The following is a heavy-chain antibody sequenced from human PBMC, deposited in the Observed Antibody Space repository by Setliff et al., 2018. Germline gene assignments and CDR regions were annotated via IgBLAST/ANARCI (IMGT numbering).Heavy chain of an antibody. CDR3: ARALRSPLGGTAFVPVHFDP. CDR2: INHSGST. D-gene: IGHD3-16*01. J-gene: IGHJ5*02. CDR1: GESFSNNY. Sequence: PSETLSLTCSVYGESFSNNYWSWIRQTPGKGLEWIGEINHSGSTTYSPSLKSRVTISPDTSKNQFHLTVKSVTEADTAVYYCARALRSPLGGTAFVPVHFDPWGQGILVTVSS. V-gene: IGHV4-34*01.